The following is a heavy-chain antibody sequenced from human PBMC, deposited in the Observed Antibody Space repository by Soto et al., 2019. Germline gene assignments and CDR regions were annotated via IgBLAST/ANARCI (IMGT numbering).Heavy chain of an antibody. V-gene: IGHV4-38-2*02. D-gene: IGHD6-19*01. CDR2: IYHGGTT. CDR3: ARVHVMVVAGSTFDY. Sequence: PSETLSLTCTVSGYSLSSGSYWAWIRQPPGKGPERIASIYHGGTTFYNPSLKSRITISVDTSNNQFSLKLTSVTAADTAVYYCARVHVMVVAGSTFDYWGHGTLVTVSS. J-gene: IGHJ4*01. CDR1: GYSLSSGSY.